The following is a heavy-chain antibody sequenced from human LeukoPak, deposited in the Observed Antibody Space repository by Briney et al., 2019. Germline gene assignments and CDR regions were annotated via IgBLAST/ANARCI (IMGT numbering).Heavy chain of an antibody. D-gene: IGHD6-19*01. CDR2: INPYSGGT. J-gene: IGHJ6*03. CDR3: ARVVAVTGTPVYYMDV. V-gene: IGHV1-2*02. Sequence: ASVTVSCQASGYMFTGYYMHWLRPAPGQGLAGMGWINPYSGGTNYAQKFQGRVIMTRDTSISTVYMDLNRLRSDDTAVYYWARVVAVTGTPVYYMDVWGKGTTVTVSS. CDR1: GYMFTGYY.